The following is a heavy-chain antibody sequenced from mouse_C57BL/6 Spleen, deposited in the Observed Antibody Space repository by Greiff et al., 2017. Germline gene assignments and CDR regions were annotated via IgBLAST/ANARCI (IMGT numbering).Heavy chain of an antibody. CDR3: ATDYGFGGGAY. CDR2: IWGVGST. CDR1: GFSLTSSG. J-gene: IGHJ3*01. V-gene: IGHV2-6*01. Sequence: VQVVESGPGLVAPSQSLSITCTVSGFSLTSSGVDWVRQSPGKGLEWLGVIWGVGSTNYNSALKSRLSISKDNSKSQIFLKMNSLQTDDTAMYYCATDYGFGGGAYWGQGTLVTVSA. D-gene: IGHD2-2*01.